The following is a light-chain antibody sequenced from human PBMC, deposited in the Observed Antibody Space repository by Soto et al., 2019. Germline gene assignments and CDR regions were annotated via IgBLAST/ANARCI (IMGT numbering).Light chain of an antibody. CDR2: GSS. Sequence: EIVLTQSPGTLSLSPGERATLSCRASQSVSGSSLAWYQQKPGQAPRLRIYGSSSRATGIPDRFSGSGSGTDFTLTISRLEPDDFAVYYCQQYGSSAWTFGQGTKVEIK. CDR1: QSVSGSS. J-gene: IGKJ1*01. CDR3: QQYGSSAWT. V-gene: IGKV3-20*01.